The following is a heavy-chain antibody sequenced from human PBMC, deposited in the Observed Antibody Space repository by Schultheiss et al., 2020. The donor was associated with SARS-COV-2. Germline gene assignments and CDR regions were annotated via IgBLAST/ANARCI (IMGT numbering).Heavy chain of an antibody. D-gene: IGHD6-13*01. CDR1: GFTFSSYA. CDR3: AKTAGRVDY. V-gene: IGHV3-23*01. CDR2: VSATGSSS. Sequence: GGSLRLSCAASGFTFSSYAMSWVRQAPGKGLEWVSVVSATGSSSFYADSVKGRFTISRDNSKNTLYLQMNSLRAEDTAVYYCAKTAGRVDYWGQGTLVTVSS. J-gene: IGHJ4*02.